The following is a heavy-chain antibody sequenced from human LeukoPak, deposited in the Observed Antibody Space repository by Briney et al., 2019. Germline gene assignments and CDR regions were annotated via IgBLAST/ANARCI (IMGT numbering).Heavy chain of an antibody. CDR1: GFTVSSNY. CDR2: IYSGGST. V-gene: IGHV3-53*01. CDR3: ARDLRGGYNAFHI. Sequence: GGSLRLSCAASGFTVSSNYMSWVRQAPGKGLEWVSVIYSGGSTYYADSVKGRFTISRDNSKNTLYLQMNSLSAEDTAVYYCARDLRGGYNAFHIWGQGTMVTVSS. D-gene: IGHD5-12*01. J-gene: IGHJ3*02.